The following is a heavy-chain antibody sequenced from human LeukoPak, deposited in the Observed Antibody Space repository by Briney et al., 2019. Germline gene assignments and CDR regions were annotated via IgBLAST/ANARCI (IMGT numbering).Heavy chain of an antibody. J-gene: IGHJ5*02. CDR2: INHSGST. Sequence: PSETLSLTCTVSGGSISSYYWSWIRQPPGKGLEWIGEINHSGSTNYNPSLKSRVTISVDTSKNQFSLKLSSVTAADTAVYYCASGIWFGELLPWGQGTLVTVSS. D-gene: IGHD3-10*01. CDR1: GGSISSYY. V-gene: IGHV4-34*01. CDR3: ASGIWFGELLP.